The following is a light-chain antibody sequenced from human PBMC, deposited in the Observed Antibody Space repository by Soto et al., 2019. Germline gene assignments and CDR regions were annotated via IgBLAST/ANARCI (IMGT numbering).Light chain of an antibody. Sequence: QPVLTQSPSASASLGASVKLTCTLSSGHSSYAIAWHQQQPEKGPRYLMKLNSDGSHSKGDGIPDRFSGSSSGAERYLAISSLQSEEEADYYCQTWGTGIPWVFGGGTQLTVL. CDR1: SGHSSYA. CDR3: QTWGTGIPWV. J-gene: IGLJ3*02. CDR2: LNSDGSH. V-gene: IGLV4-69*01.